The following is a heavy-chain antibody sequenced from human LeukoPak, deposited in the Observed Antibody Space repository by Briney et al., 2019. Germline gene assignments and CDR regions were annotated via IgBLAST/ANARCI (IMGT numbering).Heavy chain of an antibody. CDR1: GGSMKNYY. J-gene: IGHJ6*02. V-gene: IGHV4-59*01. D-gene: IGHD2-2*03. Sequence: SETLSLTCTVSGGSMKNYYWIWIRQSPGKGLEWIGYIYYSGSTNYNPSLKSRVTISVDTSKNQFSLKLSSVTAADTAVYYCARAGYCSSTSFQWDPLVWGQGTTVTVSS. CDR3: ARAGYCSSTSFQWDPLV. CDR2: IYYSGST.